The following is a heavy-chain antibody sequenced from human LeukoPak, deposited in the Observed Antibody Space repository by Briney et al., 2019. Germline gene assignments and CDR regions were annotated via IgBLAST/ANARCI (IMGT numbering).Heavy chain of an antibody. D-gene: IGHD2-2*03. Sequence: GGSLRLSCAAYRFTFSSYAMHWVRQAPGKGLEWVAVISYDGSNKYYADSVKGRFTISRDNSKNTLYLQVNSLRAEDTAVYYCAKTISGYCSSTSCLNWFDPWGQGTLVTVSS. V-gene: IGHV3-30-3*02. CDR1: RFTFSSYA. CDR3: AKTISGYCSSTSCLNWFDP. J-gene: IGHJ5*02. CDR2: ISYDGSNK.